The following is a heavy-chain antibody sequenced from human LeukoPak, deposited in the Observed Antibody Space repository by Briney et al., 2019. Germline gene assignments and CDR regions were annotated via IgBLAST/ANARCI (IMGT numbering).Heavy chain of an antibody. CDR1: GFSFSSYG. D-gene: IGHD3-10*01. V-gene: IGHV3-30*18. CDR3: AKLGDGDFDN. Sequence: PGGSLRLSCAASGFSFSSYGMHWVRQVPGKGLEWVALISYHGSETYYADSVKGRFTISRDNSKTTLYLQMNSLRAEDMAVYYCAKLGDGDFDNWGQGTLVTVSS. CDR2: ISYHGSET. J-gene: IGHJ4*02.